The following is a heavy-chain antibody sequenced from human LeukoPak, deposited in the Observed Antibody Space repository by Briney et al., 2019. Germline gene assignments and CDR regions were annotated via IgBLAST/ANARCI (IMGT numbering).Heavy chain of an antibody. CDR3: ASVPIYYFDY. Sequence: SETLSLTCTVSGGSISSYYWSWIRQPPGKGLEWIGYIYYSGSTYYNPSLKSRVTISVDTSKNQLSLKLSSVTAADTAVYYCASVPIYYFDYWGQGTLVTVSS. D-gene: IGHD2-2*01. CDR2: IYYSGST. J-gene: IGHJ4*02. V-gene: IGHV4-59*06. CDR1: GGSISSYY.